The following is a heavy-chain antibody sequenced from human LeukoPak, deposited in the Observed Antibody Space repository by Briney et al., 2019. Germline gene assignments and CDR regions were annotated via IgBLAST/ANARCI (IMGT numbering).Heavy chain of an antibody. J-gene: IGHJ3*02. D-gene: IGHD5-18*01. V-gene: IGHV5-51*01. CDR1: GFDFTIHW. CDR2: IYPGDSDT. CDR3: ARQLDTAMVPYDAFDI. Sequence: GESLKISCKGSGFDFTIHWIAWVRQMPGKGLEWMGIIYPGDSDTRYSPSFQGQVTISADKSISTAYLQWSSLKASDTAMYYCARQLDTAMVPYDAFDIWGQGTMVTVSS.